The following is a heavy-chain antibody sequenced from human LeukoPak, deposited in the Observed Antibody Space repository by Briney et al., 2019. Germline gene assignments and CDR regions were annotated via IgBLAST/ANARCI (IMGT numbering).Heavy chain of an antibody. Sequence: GGSLRLSCAASGFTFSSYGMHWVRQAPGKGLEWVAVISYDGSNKYYADSVKGRFTISRDNSKNTLYLQMNSLRAEDTAVYYCARVRGSHEGYYFDYWGQGTLVTVSS. CDR2: ISYDGSNK. CDR1: GFTFSSYG. V-gene: IGHV3-30*03. J-gene: IGHJ4*02. CDR3: ARVRGSHEGYYFDY. D-gene: IGHD3-10*01.